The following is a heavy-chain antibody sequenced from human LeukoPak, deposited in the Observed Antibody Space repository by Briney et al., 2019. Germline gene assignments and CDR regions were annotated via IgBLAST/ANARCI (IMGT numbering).Heavy chain of an antibody. CDR2: MNPNSGNT. Sequence: ASVSLSCTASGYSFTSYDINWVRQAPGHGLEWMGWMNPNSGNTGYAQKFQGRVTMTMDPSLSTAYIELSSLRSEDTAVYYWAGVNGAVDYWGQGTLVTVSS. CDR3: AGVNGAVDY. D-gene: IGHD1-26*01. V-gene: IGHV1-8*01. CDR1: GYSFTSYD. J-gene: IGHJ4*02.